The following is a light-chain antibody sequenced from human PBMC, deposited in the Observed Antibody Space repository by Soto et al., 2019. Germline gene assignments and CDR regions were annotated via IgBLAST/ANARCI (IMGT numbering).Light chain of an antibody. V-gene: IGKV1-5*03. CDR3: QQYNSSPLT. CDR2: KAS. CDR1: QSIGAS. Sequence: DIQMTQSPSTLYASVGARVTITCRASQSIGASLAWFQQKPGKAPSLLIYKASSLESGVPSRFSGSSSGTEFTLTISTLQPDEFATYYCQQYNSSPLTFGGGTKVEIK. J-gene: IGKJ4*01.